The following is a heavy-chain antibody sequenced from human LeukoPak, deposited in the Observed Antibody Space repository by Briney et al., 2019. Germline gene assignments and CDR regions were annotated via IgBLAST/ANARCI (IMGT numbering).Heavy chain of an antibody. CDR3: AKVPGSGWTY. CDR2: ISYDGNK. J-gene: IGHJ4*02. CDR1: GFTFSSYG. Sequence: PGGSLRLSCAASGFTFSSYGMHWVRQAPGKGLEWVAIISYDGNKYYADSVKGRFTISRDNSKNTVYLQMNSLRAEDTAVYYCAKVPGSGWTYWGQGTLVTVSS. V-gene: IGHV3-30*18. D-gene: IGHD6-19*01.